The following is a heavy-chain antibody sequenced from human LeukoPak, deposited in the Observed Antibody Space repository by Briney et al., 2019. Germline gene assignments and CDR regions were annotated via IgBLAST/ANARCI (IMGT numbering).Heavy chain of an antibody. V-gene: IGHV1-24*01. CDR3: AADVTTSYSSTWYARN. J-gene: IGHJ4*02. CDR2: FDPEDGKT. CDR1: GDTLTELS. D-gene: IGHD6-13*01. Sequence: ASVMVSCKVSGDTLTELSMHWVRQAPGKGLEWMGGFDPEDGKTMYAQKFQGRVTMTEDTSTDTAYMDLSGLRPEDTAVYYCAADVTTSYSSTWYARNWGQGTLVTVSS.